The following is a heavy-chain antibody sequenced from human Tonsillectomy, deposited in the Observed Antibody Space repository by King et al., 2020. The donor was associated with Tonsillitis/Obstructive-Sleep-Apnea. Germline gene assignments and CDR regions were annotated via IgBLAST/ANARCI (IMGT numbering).Heavy chain of an antibody. CDR1: GFTFSSYG. Sequence: VQLVESGGGVVQPGRSLRLSCAASGFTFSSYGMHWVRQAPGKGLEWVAVIWYDGSNKYYADSVKGRFTISRDNSKNTLYLQMNSLRAEDTAVYYCARRYYGSGCYSVDYWGQGTLVTVSS. CDR3: ARRYYGSGCYSVDY. J-gene: IGHJ4*02. V-gene: IGHV3-33*01. CDR2: IWYDGSNK. D-gene: IGHD3-10*01.